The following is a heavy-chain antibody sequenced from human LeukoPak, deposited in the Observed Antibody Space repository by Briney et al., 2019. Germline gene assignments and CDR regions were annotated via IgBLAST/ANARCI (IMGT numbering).Heavy chain of an antibody. Sequence: ASVKVSCKASGGTFSSYAISWVRQAPGQGLEWVGGIIPIFGTADYAQKFQGRVTITTDESTSTAYMELSSLRSEDTAVYYCARESWIFGVVYWGQGTLVTVSS. V-gene: IGHV1-69*05. J-gene: IGHJ4*02. CDR1: GGTFSSYA. CDR3: ARESWIFGVVY. D-gene: IGHD3-3*01. CDR2: IIPIFGTA.